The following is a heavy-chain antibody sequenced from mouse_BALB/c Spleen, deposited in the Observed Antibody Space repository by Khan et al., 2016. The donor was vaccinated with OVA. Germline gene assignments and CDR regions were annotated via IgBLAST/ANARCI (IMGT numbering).Heavy chain of an antibody. D-gene: IGHD2-12*01. Sequence: QVQLQQSGAELAKPGASVKMSCKASGYTFTSYWMHWVKQRPGQGLEWIGYINPSTGYTEYNQKFKDKATLTTDKSSSTAYMQLSSLTSEDSAVYYWAASILFYDSMDYWGQGTSVTVSS. CDR3: AASILFYDSMDY. CDR2: INPSTGYT. V-gene: IGHV1-7*01. CDR1: GYTFTSYW. J-gene: IGHJ4*01.